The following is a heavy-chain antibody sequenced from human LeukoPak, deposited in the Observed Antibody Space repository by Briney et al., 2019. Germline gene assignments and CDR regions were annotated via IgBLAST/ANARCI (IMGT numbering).Heavy chain of an antibody. CDR3: AILEWGTGYYGMDV. V-gene: IGHV4-59*01. CDR2: IYYSGST. D-gene: IGHD1-26*01. CDR1: GGSISSYY. J-gene: IGHJ6*02. Sequence: PSETLSLTCTVSGGSISSYYWSWIWQPPGKGLEWIGYIYYSGSTNYNPSLKSRVTISVDTSKNQFSLKLSPVTAADTAVYYCAILEWGTGYYGMDVWGQGTTVTVSS.